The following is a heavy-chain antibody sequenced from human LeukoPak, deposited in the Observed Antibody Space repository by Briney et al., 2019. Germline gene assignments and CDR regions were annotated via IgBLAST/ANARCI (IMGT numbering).Heavy chain of an antibody. D-gene: IGHD2-15*01. V-gene: IGHV3-7*01. J-gene: IGHJ4*02. CDR2: IKQDGSEK. CDR3: ARDAYVVVAAKDY. CDR1: GFTFSSYW. Sequence: GGSLRHSCAASGFTFSSYWMSWVRQAPGKGLEWVANIKQDGSEKYYVDSVKGRFTISRDNAKNSLYLQMNSLRAEDTAVYYCARDAYVVVAAKDYWGQGTLVTVSS.